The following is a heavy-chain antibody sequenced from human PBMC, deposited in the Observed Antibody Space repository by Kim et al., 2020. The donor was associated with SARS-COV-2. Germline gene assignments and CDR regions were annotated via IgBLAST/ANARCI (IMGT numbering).Heavy chain of an antibody. Sequence: SSNYIYYADSVKGRLTISRDNAKNSLSLQMNSLRAEDTAVYYCASLLGLDVWGQGTTVTVSS. CDR2: SSNYI. J-gene: IGHJ6*02. CDR3: ASLLGLDV. V-gene: IGHV3-21*01.